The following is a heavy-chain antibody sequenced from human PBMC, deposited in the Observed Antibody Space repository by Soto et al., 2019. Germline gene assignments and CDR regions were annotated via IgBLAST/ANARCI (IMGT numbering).Heavy chain of an antibody. J-gene: IGHJ3*02. V-gene: IGHV4-4*07. CDR1: GGSISSYY. D-gene: IGHD1-26*01. CDR3: AKGASSDAFDI. Sequence: QVQLQESGPGLVKTSETLSLTCTVSGGSISSYYWSWIRQPAGQGLEWIGRIYTSGSTIYNPSLKSRVTMSVDTSKNHFSLKLSSATAADTAVYYCAKGASSDAFDIWGQGTMVTVSS. CDR2: IYTSGST.